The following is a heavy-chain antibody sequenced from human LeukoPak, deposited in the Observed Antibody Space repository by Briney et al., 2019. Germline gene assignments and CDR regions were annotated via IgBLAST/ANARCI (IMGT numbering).Heavy chain of an antibody. V-gene: IGHV3-30*18. CDR3: AKDWGVIAVAGDY. Sequence: GGSLRLSCAASGFTFSSYGMHWVRQAPGKRLEWVAVISYDGSNKYYADSVKGRFTISRDNSKNTLYLQMNSLRAEDTAAYYCAKDWGVIAVAGDYWGQGTLVTVSS. CDR2: ISYDGSNK. CDR1: GFTFSSYG. D-gene: IGHD6-19*01. J-gene: IGHJ4*02.